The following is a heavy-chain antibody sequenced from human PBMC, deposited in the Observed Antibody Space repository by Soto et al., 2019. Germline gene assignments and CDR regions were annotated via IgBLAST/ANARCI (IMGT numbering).Heavy chain of an antibody. CDR3: ARTTLSTVVTPRHFDY. J-gene: IGHJ4*02. V-gene: IGHV1-8*01. D-gene: IGHD4-17*01. CDR1: GHTFTSYD. CDR2: MNPNSGDT. Sequence: QVQLVQSGAEVKKPGASVKVSCKASGHTFTSYDINWVRQATGQGLEWMGWMNPNSGDTGYAQKFQGRVTMTMNTPISTAYMELSSLRSEDTAVYYCARTTLSTVVTPRHFDYWGQGTLVTVSS.